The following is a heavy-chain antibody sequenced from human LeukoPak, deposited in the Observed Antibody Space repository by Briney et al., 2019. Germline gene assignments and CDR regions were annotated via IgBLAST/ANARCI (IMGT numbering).Heavy chain of an antibody. V-gene: IGHV3-23*01. CDR1: GFTFSTFA. J-gene: IGHJ4*02. Sequence: PGGSLRLSCAASGFTFSTFAVNWVRQAPGEGLEWVSAISASGDRTYYADSVKGRFTVSRDNSKNTLYLQMNSLRAEDTAVYYCAKGGGWLYYFDYWGQGTLVTVSS. CDR3: AKGGGWLYYFDY. D-gene: IGHD6-19*01. CDR2: ISASGDRT.